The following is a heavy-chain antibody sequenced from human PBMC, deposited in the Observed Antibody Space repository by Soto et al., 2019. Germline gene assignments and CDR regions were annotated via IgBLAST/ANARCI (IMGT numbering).Heavy chain of an antibody. V-gene: IGHV4-59*01. J-gene: IGHJ4*02. CDR3: ARETYYDSSGFDY. CDR1: GGSISSYY. D-gene: IGHD3-22*01. Sequence: QVQLQESGPGLVKPSETLSLTCTVSGGSISSYYWSWIRQPPGKGLEWIGYIYYSGSTNYNPSLKSRVTISVDTSKNHFSLKLSSVTAADTAVYYCARETYYDSSGFDYWGQGTLVTVSS. CDR2: IYYSGST.